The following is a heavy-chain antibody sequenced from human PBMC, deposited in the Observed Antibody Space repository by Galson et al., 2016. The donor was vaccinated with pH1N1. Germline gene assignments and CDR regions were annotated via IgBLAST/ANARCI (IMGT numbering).Heavy chain of an antibody. CDR3: AREYRELLGDAFDI. CDR2: IYYSGST. Sequence: TLSLTCTVSGGSISIGNSYWSWIRQHPGKGLEWIGYIYYSGSTYYNPSLKSRVSISVDTSKNQFSLQLRSVTAADTAAYYCAREYRELLGDAFDIWGQGTMVTVSS. J-gene: IGHJ3*02. D-gene: IGHD1-7*01. V-gene: IGHV4-31*03. CDR1: GGSISIGNSY.